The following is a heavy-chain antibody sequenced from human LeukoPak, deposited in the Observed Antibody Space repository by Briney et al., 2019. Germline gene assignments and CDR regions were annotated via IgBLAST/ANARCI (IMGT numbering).Heavy chain of an antibody. CDR3: ANADCSSTRCYLSCFDY. J-gene: IGHJ4*02. V-gene: IGHV3-23*01. D-gene: IGHD2-2*01. CDR1: GFTFSSYA. Sequence: GVSLRLSCAASGFTFSSYAMSWVRQAPGKGLEGVSAIKGRGGSTYYADSVKGRLTIARDNSKNTLYLQMNNLRAEDTAVYHCANADCSSTRCYLSCFDYWGQGTLVTVSS. CDR2: IKGRGGST.